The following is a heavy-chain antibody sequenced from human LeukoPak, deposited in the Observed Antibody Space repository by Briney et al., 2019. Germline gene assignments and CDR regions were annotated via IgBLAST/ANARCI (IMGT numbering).Heavy chain of an antibody. V-gene: IGHV3-64D*09. D-gene: IGHD2-15*01. CDR2: ISSNGGST. CDR1: GFTFRRYA. CDR3: GKDRVVAPDAFDI. Sequence: GGSLRLSCSASGFTFRRYAMHWVRQAPGKGLEYVSAISSNGGSTYYADSVKGRFTISRDNSKNTLYLQMSSLRAEDTAVYYCGKDRVVAPDAFDIWGQGTMVTVSS. J-gene: IGHJ3*02.